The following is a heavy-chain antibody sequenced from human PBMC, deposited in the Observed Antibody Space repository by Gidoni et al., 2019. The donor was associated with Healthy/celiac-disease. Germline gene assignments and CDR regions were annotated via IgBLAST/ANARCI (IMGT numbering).Heavy chain of an antibody. D-gene: IGHD3-22*01. V-gene: IGHV4-39*01. Sequence: QLQLQESGPGLVKPSETLSLTCTVSGGSISSSSYYWGWIRQPPGKGLEWIGSIYYSGSTYYNPSLKRRVTISVDTSKNQFSLKLSSVTAADTAVYYCARPHFKRSSGYYLRWFDPWGQGTLVTVSS. CDR3: ARPHFKRSSGYYLRWFDP. CDR1: GGSISSSSYY. J-gene: IGHJ5*02. CDR2: IYYSGST.